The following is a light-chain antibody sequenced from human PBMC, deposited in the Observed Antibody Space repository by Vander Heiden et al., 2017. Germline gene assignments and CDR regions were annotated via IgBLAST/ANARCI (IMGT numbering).Light chain of an antibody. V-gene: IGLV1-40*01. CDR2: GNS. J-gene: IGLJ3*02. CDR3: QSYDSSLSGV. CDR1: SSNIGAGYD. Sequence: QSVLTQPPSVSGAPGQRVTISCTGSSSNIGAGYDVHWYQQLPGTAPKLLIYGNSNRPSGDPDRFSGSKSGTSASLAITGLQAEDEADYYCQSYDSSLSGVFGGGTKVIVL.